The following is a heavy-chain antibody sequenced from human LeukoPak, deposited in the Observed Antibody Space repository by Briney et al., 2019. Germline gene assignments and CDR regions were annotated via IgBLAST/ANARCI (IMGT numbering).Heavy chain of an antibody. V-gene: IGHV3-30*02. CDR3: AKDLDFLTGYYRN. D-gene: IGHD3-9*01. Sequence: GGSLRLPCAASGFTFSNYGMHWVRQAPGKGLEWVALIRYDGSNKYYADSVKGRFTISRDNSKNTLYLQMDSLRAEDTAVYYCAKDLDFLTGYYRNWGQGTLVTVSS. CDR1: GFTFSNYG. J-gene: IGHJ4*02. CDR2: IRYDGSNK.